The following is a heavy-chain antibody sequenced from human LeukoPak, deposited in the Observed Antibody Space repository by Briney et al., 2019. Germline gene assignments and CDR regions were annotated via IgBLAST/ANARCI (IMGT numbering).Heavy chain of an antibody. Sequence: RRASVKVSCKASGGTFSSYAISWVRQAPGQGLEWMGGIIPIFGTANYAQKFQGRVTITADESTSTAYMELSSLRSEDTAVYYCARVPGYNWVLNVWGQGTLVTVSS. CDR3: ARVPGYNWVLNV. J-gene: IGHJ4*02. D-gene: IGHD5-24*01. CDR2: IIPIFGTA. V-gene: IGHV1-69*13. CDR1: GGTFSSYA.